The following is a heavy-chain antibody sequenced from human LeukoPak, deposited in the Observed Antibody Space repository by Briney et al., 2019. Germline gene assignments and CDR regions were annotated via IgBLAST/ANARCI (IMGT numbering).Heavy chain of an antibody. CDR1: GFTVSSNY. V-gene: IGHV3-53*01. Sequence: GGSLRLSCAASGFTVSSNYMSWVRQAPGKGLEWVSVIYSGGSTYYADSVKGRFTISRDNSKNTLYLQMNSLRAEDTAVYYCAGGSGSYFARPLDYWGQGTLVTVSS. D-gene: IGHD3-10*01. CDR3: AGGSGSYFARPLDY. J-gene: IGHJ4*02. CDR2: IYSGGST.